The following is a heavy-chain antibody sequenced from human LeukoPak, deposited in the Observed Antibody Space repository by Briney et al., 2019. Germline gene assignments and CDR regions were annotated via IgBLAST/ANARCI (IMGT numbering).Heavy chain of an antibody. CDR1: GGTFSSYA. V-gene: IGHV1-69*13. CDR3: ARRYSSGWYGWFDP. Sequence: SVKVSCKASGGTFSSYAISWVRQAPGQGLEWMGGIIPIFGTANYAQKFQGRVTITADESTSTAYMELSSLRSEDTAVYYCARRYSSGWYGWFDPWGQGTTVTVSS. D-gene: IGHD6-19*01. J-gene: IGHJ5*01. CDR2: IIPIFGTA.